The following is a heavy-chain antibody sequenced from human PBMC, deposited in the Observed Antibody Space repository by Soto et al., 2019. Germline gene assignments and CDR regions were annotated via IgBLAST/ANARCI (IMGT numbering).Heavy chain of an antibody. D-gene: IGHD1-26*01. CDR3: ARDAPYLLDAFEM. J-gene: IGHJ3*02. CDR1: ADSISSYY. V-gene: IGHV4-59*01. CDR2: IYRSGSA. Sequence: QVQLQESGPGLVKPSETLFLTCTVSADSISSYYWSWIRQPPGKGLGWIGYIYRSGSANYNPSLQSRVTISVDTSKNQISLKLSSVTAADTAVYYCARDAPYLLDAFEMWGQGTVVTVSS.